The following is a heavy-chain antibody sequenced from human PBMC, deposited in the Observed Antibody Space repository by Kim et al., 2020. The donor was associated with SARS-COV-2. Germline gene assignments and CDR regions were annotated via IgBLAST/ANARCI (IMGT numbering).Heavy chain of an antibody. J-gene: IGHJ4*01. CDR3: ARDRSGSYPPGVIDY. D-gene: IGHD1-26*01. Sequence: GGSLRLSCAASGFTFSSYAMHWVRQAPGKGLEWVAVISYDGSNKYYADSVKGRFTISRDNSKNTLYLQMNSLRAEDTAVYYCARDRSGSYPPGVIDYWR. CDR2: ISYDGSNK. CDR1: GFTFSSYA. V-gene: IGHV3-30-3*01.